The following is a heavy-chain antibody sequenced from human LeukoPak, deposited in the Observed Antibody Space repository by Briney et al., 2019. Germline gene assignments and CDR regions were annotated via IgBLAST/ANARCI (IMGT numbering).Heavy chain of an antibody. V-gene: IGHV4-34*01. CDR2: INHSGST. D-gene: IGHD5-12*01. Sequence: SETLSLTCAVYGGSFSGYYWSWIRQPPGKGLEWIGEINHSGSTNYNPSLKSRVTISVDTSKNQFSLKLSSVTAADTAVYYCARDVGYSGYDAYFDYWGQGTLVTVSS. CDR3: ARDVGYSGYDAYFDY. J-gene: IGHJ4*02. CDR1: GGSFSGYY.